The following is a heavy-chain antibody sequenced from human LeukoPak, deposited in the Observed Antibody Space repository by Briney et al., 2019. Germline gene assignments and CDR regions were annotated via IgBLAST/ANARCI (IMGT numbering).Heavy chain of an antibody. CDR2: ISSSSTYI. CDR3: ARDPGAVNTPSNWFDP. Sequence: PGGSLRLSCAASGFTFSSYSMTWVRQAPGRGLELLSSISSSSTYIYYADSVKGRFTISRDNAKNSLYLQMNSLRAEDTAVYYCARDPGAVNTPSNWFDPWGQGTLVTVSS. V-gene: IGHV3-21*01. J-gene: IGHJ5*02. CDR1: GFTFSSYS. D-gene: IGHD4-17*01.